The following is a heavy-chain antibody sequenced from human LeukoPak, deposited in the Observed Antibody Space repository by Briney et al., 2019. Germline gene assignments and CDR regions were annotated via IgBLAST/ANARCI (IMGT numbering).Heavy chain of an antibody. V-gene: IGHV3-23*01. J-gene: IGHJ4*02. D-gene: IGHD4-17*01. CDR3: ARDYADYVGYFFFDY. CDR1: GFTFSSYA. CDR2: ISGGGTTT. Sequence: PGGSLRLSCAASGFTFSSYAMSWVRQAPGKGLEWVSAISGGGTTTYYADSVKGRFTISRDNSQNTLYLQMNSLRAEDTAVYYCARDYADYVGYFFFDYWGQGTLVTVSS.